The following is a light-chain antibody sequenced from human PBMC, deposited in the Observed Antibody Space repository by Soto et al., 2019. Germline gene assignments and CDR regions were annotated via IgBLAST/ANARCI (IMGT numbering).Light chain of an antibody. J-gene: IGKJ1*01. CDR1: QNVRGN. CDR3: QQYDDWPEK. CDR2: GAS. Sequence: EVVMTQSPATLSVSPGERATLSCRASQNVRGNLAWYQQKPGQAPRLLIYGASTRATGIPARFSGRGSGTEFILTISSLQSEDFAVYYCQQYDDWPEKFGQGTKVDIK. V-gene: IGKV3-15*01.